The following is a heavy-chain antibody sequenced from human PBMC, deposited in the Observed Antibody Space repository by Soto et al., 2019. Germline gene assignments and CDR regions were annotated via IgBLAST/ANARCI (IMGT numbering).Heavy chain of an antibody. J-gene: IGHJ3*02. V-gene: IGHV3-30-3*01. CDR1: GFTFSSYA. D-gene: IGHD1-1*01. CDR2: ISYDGSNK. CDR3: AIGVAGYKNAFDI. Sequence: QVQLVESGGGVVQPGRSLRLSCAASGFTFSSYAMHWVRQAPGKGLEWVAVISYDGSNKYYADSVKRRFTISRDNSKNTLYLQMNSLRAEDTAVYYCAIGVAGYKNAFDIWGQGTMVTVSS.